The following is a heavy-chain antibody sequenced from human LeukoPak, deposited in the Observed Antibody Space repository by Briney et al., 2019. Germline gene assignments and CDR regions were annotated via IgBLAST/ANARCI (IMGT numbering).Heavy chain of an antibody. V-gene: IGHV1-2*02. CDR1: GYTFTGYY. CDR2: INPSSGGT. D-gene: IGHD2-15*01. CDR3: ARLPYCSGGSCPPVYFDS. J-gene: IGHJ4*02. Sequence: ASVKVSCKASGYTFTGYYVHWVRQAPGQGLEWMGWINPSSGGTNYAQKFQGRVTMTRDTSISTAYLELSRLRSDDTAVYYCARLPYCSGGSCPPVYFDSWGQGTLVTVSS.